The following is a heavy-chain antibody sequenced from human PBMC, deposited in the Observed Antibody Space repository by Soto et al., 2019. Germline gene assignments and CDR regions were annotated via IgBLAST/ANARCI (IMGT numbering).Heavy chain of an antibody. V-gene: IGHV4-59*08. CDR3: ARNHCSGGSCYSPYYYYYMDV. CDR2: IYYSGST. Sequence: SETLSLTCTVSGGSISSYYWSWIRQPPGKGLEWIGYIYYSGSTNYNPSLKSRVTISVDTSKNQFSLKLSSVTAADTAVYYCARNHCSGGSCYSPYYYYYMDVWGKGTTVTVSS. J-gene: IGHJ6*03. D-gene: IGHD2-15*01. CDR1: GGSISSYY.